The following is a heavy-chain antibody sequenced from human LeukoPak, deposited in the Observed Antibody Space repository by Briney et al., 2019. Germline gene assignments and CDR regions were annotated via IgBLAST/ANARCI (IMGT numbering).Heavy chain of an antibody. CDR2: VRYDGSSE. CDR1: GFTFSSYG. CDR3: AKGKDIVVVPAATLDY. J-gene: IGHJ4*02. D-gene: IGHD2-2*01. Sequence: VGSLRLSCAASGFTFSSYGMHWVRQAPGKGLEWVAFVRYDGSSEYYADSVKGRLTISRDNSKNTLYLQMNSLRAEDTAVYYCAKGKDIVVVPAATLDYWGQGTLVTVSS. V-gene: IGHV3-30*02.